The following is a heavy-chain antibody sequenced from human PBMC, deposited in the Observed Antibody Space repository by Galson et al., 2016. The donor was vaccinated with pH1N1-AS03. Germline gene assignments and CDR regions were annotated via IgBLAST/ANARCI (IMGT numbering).Heavy chain of an antibody. J-gene: IGHJ6*02. Sequence: KGSGDTFSSYVISWVRQAPGQGLEWLGGIIPVSGTTNYGQKFQGRFTITADKSTTTAFMELTSLRYGDTAVYYCAIGKWSGELAYYYYYGMDVWGQGTTVTVSS. CDR1: GDTFSSYV. D-gene: IGHD3-10*01. CDR3: AIGKWSGELAYYYYYGMDV. CDR2: IIPVSGTT. V-gene: IGHV1-69*06.